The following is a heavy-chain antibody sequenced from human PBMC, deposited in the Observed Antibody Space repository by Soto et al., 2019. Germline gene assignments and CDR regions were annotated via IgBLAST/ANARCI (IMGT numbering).Heavy chain of an antibody. CDR1: GYTFSSYG. Sequence: ASVKVSCKASGYTFSSYGSSWVRQAPGQGLEWMGWISAYNGNTNYAQKLQGRVTMTTDTSTSTAYMELRSLRSDDTAVYYCARDRVVATTYYYYYGMDVWGQGTTVTVSS. D-gene: IGHD1-26*01. CDR3: ARDRVVATTYYYYYGMDV. CDR2: ISAYNGNT. J-gene: IGHJ6*02. V-gene: IGHV1-18*01.